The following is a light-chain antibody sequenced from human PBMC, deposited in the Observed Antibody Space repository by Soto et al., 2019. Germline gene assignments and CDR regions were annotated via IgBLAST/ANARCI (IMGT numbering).Light chain of an antibody. CDR1: SSNIGAGYD. V-gene: IGLV1-40*01. Sequence: QSVLTQPPSVSGAPGQRVTISCTGSSSNIGAGYDVHWYQKLPGTAPKLLIYGNSNRPSGVPDRFSGSKPGTSASLAITGLQAEDEADYYCQSYDSSLSGVVFGGGTKLTVL. CDR3: QSYDSSLSGVV. CDR2: GNS. J-gene: IGLJ2*01.